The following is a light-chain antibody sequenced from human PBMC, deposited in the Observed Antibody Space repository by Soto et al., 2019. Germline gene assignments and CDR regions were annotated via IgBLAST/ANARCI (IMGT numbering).Light chain of an antibody. CDR3: CSYAGSYTWV. CDR1: SSDVGGYNY. Sequence: QSALTQPRSVSGSPGQSVTISCTGTSSDVGGYNYVSWYQQHPGKAPKLMIYDVSKRPSGVPDRFSGSKSGNTASLTISGLQAEDAAYYYCCSYAGSYTWVFGGGTKLTVL. J-gene: IGLJ3*02. CDR2: DVS. V-gene: IGLV2-11*01.